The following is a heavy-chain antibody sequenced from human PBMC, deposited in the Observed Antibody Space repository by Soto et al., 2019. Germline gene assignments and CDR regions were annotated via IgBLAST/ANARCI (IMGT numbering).Heavy chain of an antibody. V-gene: IGHV6-1*01. CDR2: TYFRSKKWNY. CDR1: GGSVSSGSYY. Sequence: PSETLSLTCTVSGGSVSSGSYYWNWIRQSPSRGLEWLGRTYFRSKKWNYHYAESVKSRITVSPDTSKNQFSLQLYSVTPEDTAVYYCARDGGGWYPDYWGQGTPVTVSS. D-gene: IGHD6-19*01. CDR3: ARDGGGWYPDY. J-gene: IGHJ4*02.